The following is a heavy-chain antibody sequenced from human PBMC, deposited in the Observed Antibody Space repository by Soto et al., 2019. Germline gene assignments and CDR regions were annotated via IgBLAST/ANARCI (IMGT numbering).Heavy chain of an antibody. CDR2: ISYDGSNK. CDR3: AKVGGAGPAPGYCMDV. J-gene: IGHJ6*02. CDR1: GFTFSSYG. V-gene: IGHV3-30*18. Sequence: QVQLVESGGGVVQPGRSLRLSCAASGFTFSSYGTHWVRQAPGKGLEWVAVISYDGSNKYYADSVKGRFTISRDNSKNTLYLQLNSLWAEETAVYYSAKVGGAGPAPGYCMDVWGQGTTVTVSS. D-gene: IGHD6-19*01.